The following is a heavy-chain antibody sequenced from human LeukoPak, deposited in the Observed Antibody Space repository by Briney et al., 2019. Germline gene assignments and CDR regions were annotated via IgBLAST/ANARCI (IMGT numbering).Heavy chain of an antibody. CDR1: GDSVSSNSAA. Sequence: SQTLSLTCAISGDSVSSNSAAWNWIRQSPSRGLEWLGRTYYRSKWYNDYAVSVKSRITINPDTSKNQFSLQLNSVTPEDTAVYYCARVGGGDTLKGFDWFDPWGQGTLVTVSS. V-gene: IGHV6-1*01. CDR2: TYYRSKWYN. J-gene: IGHJ5*02. D-gene: IGHD2-21*01. CDR3: ARVGGGDTLKGFDWFDP.